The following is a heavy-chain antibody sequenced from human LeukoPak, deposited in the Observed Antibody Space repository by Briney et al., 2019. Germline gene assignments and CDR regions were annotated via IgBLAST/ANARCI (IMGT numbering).Heavy chain of an antibody. CDR3: ARDKDK. Sequence: GGSLRLSCAASGFTFSSYSMNWVRQAPGKGLEWVSYISSSSSTIYYADSVKGRFTISRDNAKNSLYLQMNSLRAEDAAVYYCARDKDKWGQGTLVTVSS. CDR1: GFTFSSYS. CDR2: ISSSSSTI. V-gene: IGHV3-48*01. J-gene: IGHJ4*02.